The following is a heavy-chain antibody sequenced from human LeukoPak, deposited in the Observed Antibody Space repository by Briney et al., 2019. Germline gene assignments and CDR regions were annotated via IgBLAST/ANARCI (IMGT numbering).Heavy chain of an antibody. Sequence: PGGSLRLSCAASGFTFSSYGMHWVRQAPGKGLEWVAVIWYDGSNKYCADSVKGRFTISRDNSKNTLYLQMNSLRAEDTAVYYCAKKYYDSSGCLDYWGQGTLVTVSS. D-gene: IGHD3-22*01. CDR2: IWYDGSNK. CDR1: GFTFSSYG. V-gene: IGHV3-33*06. J-gene: IGHJ4*02. CDR3: AKKYYDSSGCLDY.